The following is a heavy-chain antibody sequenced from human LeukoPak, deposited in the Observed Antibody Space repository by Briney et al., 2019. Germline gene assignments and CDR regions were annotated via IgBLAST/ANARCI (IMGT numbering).Heavy chain of an antibody. CDR3: ARAYPSAFVDY. CDR2: IYYSGST. CDR1: GGSISSSSYY. D-gene: IGHD2-2*01. V-gene: IGHV4-39*07. Sequence: SETLSLTCTVSGGSISSSSYYWGWIRQPPGKGLEWIGSIYYSGSTYYNPSLKSRVTISVDTSKNQFSLKLSSVTAADTAVYYCARAYPSAFVDYWGQGTLVTVSS. J-gene: IGHJ4*02.